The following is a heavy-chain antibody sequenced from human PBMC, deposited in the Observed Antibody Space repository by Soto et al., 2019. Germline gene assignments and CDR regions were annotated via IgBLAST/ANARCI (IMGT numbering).Heavy chain of an antibody. CDR2: IYATGTT. V-gene: IGHV4-4*07. CDR3: VRDGTKTLRDWFDP. CDR1: GACISGFY. D-gene: IGHD1-1*01. J-gene: IGHJ5*02. Sequence: ELRSLTWTVSGACISGFYCGWIRKSAGKGLEWIGRIYATGTTDYNPSLKSRVMMSVDTSKKQFSLKLRSVTAADTAVYYCVRDGTKTLRDWFDPWGQGISVTVSS.